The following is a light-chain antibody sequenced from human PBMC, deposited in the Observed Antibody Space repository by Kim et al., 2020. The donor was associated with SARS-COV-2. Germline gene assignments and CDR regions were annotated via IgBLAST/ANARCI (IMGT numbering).Light chain of an antibody. Sequence: PRERATLPCRARPIINKRVVWYQQKTGQATRLLIYDATTRATGVPARFIGSGSEIDFTFTISSLQSEEFAVYYCKQCNDWPALTLGQGTKVYIK. V-gene: IGKV3-15*01. CDR2: DAT. CDR3: KQCNDWPALT. J-gene: IGKJ1*01. CDR1: PIINKR.